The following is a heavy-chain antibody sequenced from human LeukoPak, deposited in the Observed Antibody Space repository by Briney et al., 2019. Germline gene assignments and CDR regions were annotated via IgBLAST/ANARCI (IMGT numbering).Heavy chain of an antibody. CDR1: GGSINSNNYY. D-gene: IGHD6-13*01. CDR2: IDYGGST. V-gene: IGHV4-39*07. Sequence: SETLSLTCTVSGGSINSNNYYWGWIRQPPGKGLEWIGSIDYGGSTNYNPSLKSRVTISVDTSKNQFSLKLSSVTAADTAVYYCVRGLAAAGTSEVYWGQGTLVTVSS. J-gene: IGHJ4*02. CDR3: VRGLAAAGTSEVY.